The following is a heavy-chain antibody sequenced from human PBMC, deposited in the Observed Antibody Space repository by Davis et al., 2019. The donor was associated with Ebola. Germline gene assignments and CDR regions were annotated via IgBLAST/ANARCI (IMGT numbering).Heavy chain of an antibody. CDR2: ISYDGSNK. V-gene: IGHV3-30*14. J-gene: IGHJ5*02. CDR3: AQGIAAAGSRWFDP. D-gene: IGHD6-13*01. Sequence: GGSLRLSCAASGFTFSSYAMHWVRQAPGKGLEWVAVISYDGSNKYYADSVKGRFTISRDNSKNTLYLQMNTLRAEDTAVYYCAQGIAAAGSRWFDPWGQGTLVTVSS. CDR1: GFTFSSYA.